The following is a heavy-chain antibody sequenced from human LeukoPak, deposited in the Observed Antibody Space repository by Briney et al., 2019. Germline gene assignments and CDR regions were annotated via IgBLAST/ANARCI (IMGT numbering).Heavy chain of an antibody. Sequence: GGSLRLSCAASGFTVSSNYMSWVRQAPGKGLEWVSVIYSGGSTYYADSVKGRFTVPRDNAKNSLYLQMNSLRAEDTALYYCAKGVTADSSGYYFDYWGQGTLVTVSS. J-gene: IGHJ4*02. D-gene: IGHD3-22*01. CDR1: GFTVSSNY. V-gene: IGHV3-53*05. CDR2: IYSGGST. CDR3: AKGVTADSSGYYFDY.